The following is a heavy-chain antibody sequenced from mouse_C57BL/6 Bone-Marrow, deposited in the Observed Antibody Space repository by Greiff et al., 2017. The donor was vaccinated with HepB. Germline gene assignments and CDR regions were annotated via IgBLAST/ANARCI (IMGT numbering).Heavy chain of an antibody. J-gene: IGHJ3*01. CDR2: ISNGGGST. CDR1: GFTFSDYY. Sequence: EVQVVESGGGLVQPGGSLKLSCAASGFTFSDYYMYWVRQTPEKRLEWVAYISNGGGSTYYPDTVKGRFTISRDNAKNTLYLQMSRLNSEDTAMYYCARPHSSWFAYWGQGTLVTVSA. CDR3: ARPHSSWFAY. D-gene: IGHD2-12*01. V-gene: IGHV5-12*01.